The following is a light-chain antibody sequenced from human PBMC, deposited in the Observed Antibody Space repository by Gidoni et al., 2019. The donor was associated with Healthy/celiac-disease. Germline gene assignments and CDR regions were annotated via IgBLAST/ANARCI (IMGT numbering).Light chain of an antibody. CDR3: QQSYSTLRYT. CDR2: AAS. Sequence: DIQMTQSPSSLSASVGDRVTITCRASQSISSYLNWYQQIPGKAPKLLIYAASSLQSGVPSRFSGSGSGTDFTLTISSLQPEDFATYYCQQSYSTLRYTFGQXTKLEIK. J-gene: IGKJ2*01. CDR1: QSISSY. V-gene: IGKV1-39*01.